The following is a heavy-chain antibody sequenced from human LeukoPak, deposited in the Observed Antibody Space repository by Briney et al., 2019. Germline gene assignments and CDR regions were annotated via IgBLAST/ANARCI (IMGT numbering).Heavy chain of an antibody. CDR2: IDPNNGDT. CDR1: AYTFTGCY. Sequence: ASVKVSCKASAYTFTGCYLHCVRQAPGQGPEWVGWIDPNNGDTEYAQEFQGRVTMTRVRSISTAYMELSRLTSDDTAVYYCARRSRNGLDAFDIWGQGTMVTVSS. CDR3: ARRSRNGLDAFDI. J-gene: IGHJ3*02. V-gene: IGHV1-2*02. D-gene: IGHD2-8*01.